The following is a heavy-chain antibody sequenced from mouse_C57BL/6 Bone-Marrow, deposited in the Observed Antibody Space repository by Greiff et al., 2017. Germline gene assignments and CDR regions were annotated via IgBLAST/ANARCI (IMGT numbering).Heavy chain of an antibody. V-gene: IGHV1-64*01. Sequence: VQLQQPGAELVKPGASVTLSCKASGYTFTSYWMHWVKQRPGQGLEWIGMIHPNSGSTNYNEKFKSKATLTVDKSSSTAYMQLSSLTSEDSAVYYCARYWDGYFDVWGTGTTVTVSS. CDR2: IHPNSGST. D-gene: IGHD4-1*01. CDR1: GYTFTSYW. CDR3: ARYWDGYFDV. J-gene: IGHJ1*03.